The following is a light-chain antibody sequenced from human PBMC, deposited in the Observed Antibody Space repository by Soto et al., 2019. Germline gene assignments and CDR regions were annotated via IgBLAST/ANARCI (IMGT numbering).Light chain of an antibody. Sequence: DIQLTQSPSFLSASVGDRVTITCRASQGIRSYLAWYQQKPGRAPKLLMYIASTLQTGVPSRFSGSGSGTEFTLTISSLQPEDFATYFCQQLNSYPPTFGQGTRLEIK. CDR3: QQLNSYPPT. CDR1: QGIRSY. CDR2: IAS. J-gene: IGKJ5*01. V-gene: IGKV1-9*01.